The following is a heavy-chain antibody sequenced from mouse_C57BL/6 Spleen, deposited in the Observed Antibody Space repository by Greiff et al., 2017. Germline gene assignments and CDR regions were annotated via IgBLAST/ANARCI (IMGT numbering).Heavy chain of an antibody. D-gene: IGHD2-4*01. Sequence: EVQLKESGGGLVKPGGSLKLSCAASGFTFSDYGMHWVRQAPEKGLEWVAYISSGSSTIYYADTVKGRFTISRDNAKNTLFLQMTSLRSEDTAMYYGARRALYDYDDAMDYWGQGTSVTVSS. CDR3: ARRALYDYDDAMDY. CDR1: GFTFSDYG. CDR2: ISSGSSTI. J-gene: IGHJ4*01. V-gene: IGHV5-17*01.